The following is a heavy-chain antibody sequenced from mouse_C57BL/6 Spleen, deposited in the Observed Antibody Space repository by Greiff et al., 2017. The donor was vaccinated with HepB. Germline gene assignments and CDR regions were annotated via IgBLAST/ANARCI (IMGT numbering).Heavy chain of an antibody. Sequence: QVQLKESGPELVKPGASVKISCKASGYAFSSSWMNWVKQRPGKGLEWIGRIYPGDGDTNYNGKFKGKATLTADKSSSTAYMQLSSLTAEDSAVYFCARDSSSWFAYWGQGTLVTVSA. J-gene: IGHJ3*01. CDR3: ARDSSSWFAY. CDR2: IYPGDGDT. D-gene: IGHD3-2*01. CDR1: GYAFSSSW. V-gene: IGHV1-82*01.